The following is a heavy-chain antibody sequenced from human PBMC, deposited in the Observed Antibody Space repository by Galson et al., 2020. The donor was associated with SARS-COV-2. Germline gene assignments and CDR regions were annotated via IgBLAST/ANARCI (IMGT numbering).Heavy chain of an antibody. CDR2: IWYDGSNK. Sequence: GGSLRLSCAASGFTFSSYGMHWVRQAPGKGLEWVAVIWYDGSNKYYADSVKGRFTISRDNSKNTLYLQMNSLRAEDTAVYYCAREHLAAAGMAHDYWGQGTLVTVSS. J-gene: IGHJ4*02. CDR3: AREHLAAAGMAHDY. V-gene: IGHV3-33*01. CDR1: GFTFSSYG. D-gene: IGHD6-13*01.